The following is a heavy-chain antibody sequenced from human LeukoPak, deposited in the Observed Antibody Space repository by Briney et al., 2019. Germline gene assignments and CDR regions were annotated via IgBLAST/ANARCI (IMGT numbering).Heavy chain of an antibody. D-gene: IGHD3-22*01. V-gene: IGHV4-34*01. Sequence: SETLSLTCTVSGGSISSYYWTWIRQPPGKGLEWIGEINHSGSTNYNPSLKSRVTISVDTSRNQFSLKLSSVTAADTAVYYCAREPTKYYYDSSGYAADWGQGTLVTVSS. CDR1: GGSISSYY. CDR2: INHSGST. J-gene: IGHJ4*02. CDR3: AREPTKYYYDSSGYAAD.